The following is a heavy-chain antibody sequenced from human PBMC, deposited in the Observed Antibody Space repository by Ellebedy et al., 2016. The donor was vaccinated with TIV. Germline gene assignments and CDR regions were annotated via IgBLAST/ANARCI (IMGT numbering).Heavy chain of an antibody. Sequence: MPSETLSLTCTVSGGSISTYYWSWIRQPPGKGLEWIGYIYYSGSTKYNPSLKSRVTMSVDTSKKQFSLNLSSVTAADTAVYYCATSYDSSGYYDDDAFDIWGQGTMVTDSS. CDR1: GGSISTYY. D-gene: IGHD3-22*01. J-gene: IGHJ3*02. CDR3: ATSYDSSGYYDDDAFDI. V-gene: IGHV4-59*01. CDR2: IYYSGST.